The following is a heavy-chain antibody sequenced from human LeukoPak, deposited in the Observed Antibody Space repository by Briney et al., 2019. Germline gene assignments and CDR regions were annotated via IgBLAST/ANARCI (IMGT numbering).Heavy chain of an antibody. CDR3: ARDASLGSWFGP. V-gene: IGHV1-18*01. Sequence: ASVKVSCKASGYTLTSYGISWVRQAPGQGLEWMGWISAYNGNTNYAQKLQGRVTMTTDTSTSTAYMELRSLRSDDTAVYYCARDASLGSWFGPWGQGTLVTVSS. D-gene: IGHD3-16*01. J-gene: IGHJ5*02. CDR2: ISAYNGNT. CDR1: GYTLTSYG.